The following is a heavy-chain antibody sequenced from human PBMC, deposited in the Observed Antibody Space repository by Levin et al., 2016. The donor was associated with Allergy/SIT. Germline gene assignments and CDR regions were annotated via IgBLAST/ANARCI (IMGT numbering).Heavy chain of an antibody. D-gene: IGHD6-13*01. Sequence: WIRQPPGKGLEWVSTISGSGGRTYYADSVKGRFTISRDNSKNTLYVQMNSLRAEDTAIYYCAKDVPNSSSLGDLTFDYWGQGTLVTVSS. CDR3: AKDVPNSSSLGDLTFDY. CDR2: ISGSGGRT. J-gene: IGHJ4*02. V-gene: IGHV3-23*01.